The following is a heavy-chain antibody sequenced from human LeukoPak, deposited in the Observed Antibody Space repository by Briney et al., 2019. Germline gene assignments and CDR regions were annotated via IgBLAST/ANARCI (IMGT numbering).Heavy chain of an antibody. CDR1: AFIFSRYE. J-gene: IGHJ6*03. CDR3: DRMDRDGEILYYMDV. D-gene: IGHD3-10*01. V-gene: IGHV3-48*03. CDR2: ISNTGGLM. Sequence: GGSLRLSCAASAFIFSRYEMNWVRQAPGKGLEWISYISNTGGLMYYADSVKGRFTISRDNAKGSLYLQMNSLRVEDTAVYYCDRMDRDGEILYYMDVWGKGTTVTVS.